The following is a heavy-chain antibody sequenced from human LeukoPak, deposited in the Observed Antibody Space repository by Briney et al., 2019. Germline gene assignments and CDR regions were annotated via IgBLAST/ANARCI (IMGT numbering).Heavy chain of an antibody. J-gene: IGHJ4*02. CDR2: ISAYNGNT. CDR1: GYTFTSFG. V-gene: IGHV1-18*01. CDR3: ARARPSVRGYGY. Sequence: GASVKVSCKASGYTFTSFGIGWVRQAPGQGLEWMGWISAYNGNTNYAQNLQGRVTMTTDTSTSTAYMELRSLRSDDTAVYYCARARPSVRGYGYWGQGTLVTVSS. D-gene: IGHD3-16*01.